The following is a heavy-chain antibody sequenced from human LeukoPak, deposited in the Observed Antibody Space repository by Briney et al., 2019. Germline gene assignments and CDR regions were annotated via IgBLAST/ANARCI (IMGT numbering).Heavy chain of an antibody. D-gene: IGHD3-10*01. CDR2: ISSSSSYI. V-gene: IGHV3-21*01. CDR3: AREDYYGSAYNWFDP. Sequence: GGSLRLSCAASGFTFSSYSMNWVRQAPGKGLEWVSSISSSSSYIYYADSVKGRFTISRDNAKNSLYLQMNSLRAEDTAVYYCAREDYYGSAYNWFDPWGQGTLATVSS. J-gene: IGHJ5*02. CDR1: GFTFSSYS.